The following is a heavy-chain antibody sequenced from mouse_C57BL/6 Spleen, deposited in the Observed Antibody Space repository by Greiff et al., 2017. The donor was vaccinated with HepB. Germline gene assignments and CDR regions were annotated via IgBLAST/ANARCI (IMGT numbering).Heavy chain of an antibody. CDR3: ARRAFSFDY. Sequence: QVQLQQSGAELVKPGASVKLSCKASGYTFTSYWMQWVKQRPGQGLEWIGEIDPSDSYTNYNQKFKGKATLTVDTSSSTAYLQLSSLTSEDSAVYYCARRAFSFDYWGKGATLTVSS. CDR1: GYTFTSYW. CDR2: IDPSDSYT. J-gene: IGHJ2*01. V-gene: IGHV1-50*01.